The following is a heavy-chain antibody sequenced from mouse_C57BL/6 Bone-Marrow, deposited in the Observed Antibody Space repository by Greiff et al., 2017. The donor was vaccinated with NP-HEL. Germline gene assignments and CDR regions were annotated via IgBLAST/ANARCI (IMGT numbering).Heavy chain of an antibody. CDR3: ARDGYYAY. J-gene: IGHJ2*01. D-gene: IGHD2-3*01. CDR2: ISDGGSYT. Sequence: EVKLMESGGGLVKPGGSLKLSCAASGFTFSSYAMSWVRQTPEKRLEWVATISDGGSYTYYPDNVKGRFTISRDIAKNNLYLQMSHLKTEDTAMYYCARDGYYAYWGQGTTLTVSS. V-gene: IGHV5-4*01. CDR1: GFTFSSYA.